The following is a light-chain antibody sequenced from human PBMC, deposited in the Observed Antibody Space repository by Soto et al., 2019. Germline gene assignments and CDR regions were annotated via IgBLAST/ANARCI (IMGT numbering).Light chain of an antibody. CDR3: QQAYSS. CDR2: ATS. J-gene: IGKJ4*01. CDR1: QSISRY. Sequence: DIPMTQSPSSLSASVGDRVTITCRASQSISRYLNWYQQKPGKPPKLLISATSTLQSGVPSRFSGSGSGTNFTLTISSLQREDFATYYCQQAYSSFGGGTKVEIK. V-gene: IGKV1-39*01.